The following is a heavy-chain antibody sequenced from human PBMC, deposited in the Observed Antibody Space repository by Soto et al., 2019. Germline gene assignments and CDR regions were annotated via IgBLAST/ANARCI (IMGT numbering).Heavy chain of an antibody. V-gene: IGHV1-2*04. D-gene: IGHD2-15*01. CDR1: GYTFTGYY. J-gene: IGHJ3*02. CDR2: INPNSGGT. CDR3: ASCSGGSCANFDAFDI. Sequence: ASVKVSCKASGYTFTGYYMHWVRQAPGQGLEWMGWINPNSGGTNYAQKFQGWVTMTRDTSISTAYMELSRLRSDDTAVYYCASCSGGSCANFDAFDIWAKGQWSPSPQ.